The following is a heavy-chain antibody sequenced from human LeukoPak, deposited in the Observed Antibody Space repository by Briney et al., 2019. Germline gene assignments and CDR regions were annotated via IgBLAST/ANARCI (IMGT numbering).Heavy chain of an antibody. V-gene: IGHV4-34*01. Sequence: SETLSLTCAVYGGPFSGYYWSWIRQPPGKGLEWIGEINHSGSTNYNPSLRSRVTISVDTSKNQSSLKFTSMTAADTAVYYCARSSKTQWLSPGDGFDIWGRGTLVTVSS. CDR2: INHSGST. CDR1: GGPFSGYY. J-gene: IGHJ3*02. D-gene: IGHD6-19*01. CDR3: ARSSKTQWLSPGDGFDI.